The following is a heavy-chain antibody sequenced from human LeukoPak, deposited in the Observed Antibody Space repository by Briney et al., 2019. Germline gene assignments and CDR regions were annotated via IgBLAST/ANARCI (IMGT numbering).Heavy chain of an antibody. CDR3: ARHPPRSLFDY. J-gene: IGHJ4*02. CDR2: IDYSGST. Sequence: PSETLSLTCTVSGGSISSDGYYWSWIRQHPGKGLEWMGYIDYSGSTYYNPSLKSRVTISRDTSKNQFSLKLSSVTAADTAVYYCARHPPRSLFDYWGQGTLVTVSS. CDR1: GGSISSDGYY. V-gene: IGHV4-31*03.